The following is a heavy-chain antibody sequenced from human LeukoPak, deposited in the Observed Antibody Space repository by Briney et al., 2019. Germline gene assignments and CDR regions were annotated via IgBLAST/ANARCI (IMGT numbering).Heavy chain of an antibody. Sequence: GGSLRLSCAASGFTFSSSAMSWVRQAPGKGLEWVAVISYDGSNKYYADSVKGRFTISRDNSKNTLYLQMNSLRAEDTAVYYCAKDGFDYWGQGTLVTVSS. V-gene: IGHV3-30*18. J-gene: IGHJ4*02. CDR2: ISYDGSNK. CDR1: GFTFSSSA. CDR3: AKDGFDY.